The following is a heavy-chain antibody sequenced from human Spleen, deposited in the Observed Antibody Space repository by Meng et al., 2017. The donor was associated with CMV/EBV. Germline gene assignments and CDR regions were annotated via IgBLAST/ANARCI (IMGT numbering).Heavy chain of an antibody. J-gene: IGHJ6*02. CDR3: ATSGRYYYYYGMDV. V-gene: IGHV1-69*05. CDR2: IIPIFGTT. Sequence: SVKVSCKASGGTFSNYAISWVRQAPGQGLEWMGRIIPIFGTTDYAQKFQDRVTITTDESTSTAYMELSSLRSEDTAVYYCATSGRYYYYYGMDVWGQGTTVTVSS. D-gene: IGHD6-25*01. CDR1: GGTFSNYA.